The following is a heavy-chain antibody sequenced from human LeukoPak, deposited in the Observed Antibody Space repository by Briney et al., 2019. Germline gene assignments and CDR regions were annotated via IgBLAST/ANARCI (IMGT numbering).Heavy chain of an antibody. CDR3: ARDMVRGVILGAFDI. J-gene: IGHJ3*02. CDR1: GGSISSYY. D-gene: IGHD3-10*01. CDR2: IYTSGST. Sequence: PSETLSLTCTVSGGSISSYYWSWIRQPAGKGLEWTGRIYTSGSTNYNPSLKSRVTMSVDTSKNQFSLKLSSVTAADTAVYYCARDMVRGVILGAFDIWGQGTMVTVSS. V-gene: IGHV4-4*07.